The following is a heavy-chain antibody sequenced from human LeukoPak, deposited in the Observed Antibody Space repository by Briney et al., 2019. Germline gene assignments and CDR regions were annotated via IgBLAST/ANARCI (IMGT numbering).Heavy chain of an antibody. CDR2: IYYSGST. D-gene: IGHD2-21*01. V-gene: IGHV4-39*01. Sequence: GSLRLSCAASGFTVSSNYMSWVRQAPGKGLEWIGSIYYSGSTYYNPSLKSRVTISVDTSKNQFSLKLSSVTAADTAVYYCARRNCGGDCYHDAFDIWGQGTMVTVSS. CDR1: GFTVSSNY. J-gene: IGHJ3*02. CDR3: ARRNCGGDCYHDAFDI.